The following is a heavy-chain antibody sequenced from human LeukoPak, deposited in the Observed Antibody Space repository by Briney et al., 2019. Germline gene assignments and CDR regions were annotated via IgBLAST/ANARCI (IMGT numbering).Heavy chain of an antibody. CDR3: AKQDIRSSGWYD. CDR2: IYSDDST. V-gene: IGHV3-53*01. D-gene: IGHD6-13*01. CDR1: GFTVSNNY. J-gene: IGHJ4*02. Sequence: PGGSLRLSCAASGFTVSNNYLSWVRQAPGKGLEWVSVIYSDDSTYYIGSVKGRFTISRDNSKNTLYLQMNSLRADDTAVYYCAKQDIRSSGWYDWGQGTLVTVSS.